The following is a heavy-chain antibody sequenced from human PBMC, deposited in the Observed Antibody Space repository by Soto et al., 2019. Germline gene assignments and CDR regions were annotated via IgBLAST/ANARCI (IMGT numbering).Heavy chain of an antibody. J-gene: IGHJ5*02. CDR3: ARDTPSVAGTYYWFDP. CDR2: IYHSGST. CDR1: IGSISSSNW. Sequence: SETLYLTCAVSIGSISSSNWWSWVRQPPGKGLEWIGEIYHSGSTNYNPSLKSRVTISVDKSKNQFSLKLSSVTAADTAVYYCARDTPSVAGTYYWFDPWGQGTLVTVPQ. V-gene: IGHV4-4*02. D-gene: IGHD6-19*01.